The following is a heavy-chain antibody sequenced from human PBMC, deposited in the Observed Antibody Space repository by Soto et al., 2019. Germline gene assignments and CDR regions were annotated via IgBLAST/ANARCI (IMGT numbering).Heavy chain of an antibody. CDR3: ARGGVRFLSPKDV. D-gene: IGHD3-3*01. J-gene: IGHJ6*02. CDR2: IYHSGST. V-gene: IGHV4-4*02. CDR1: SGSISSSNW. Sequence: SETLSLTCAVSSGSISSSNWWSWVRQPPGKGLEWIGEIYHSGSTNYNPSLKSRVTISVDKSKNQFSLKLSSVTAADTAVYYFARGGVRFLSPKDVWGQGTTVTVSS.